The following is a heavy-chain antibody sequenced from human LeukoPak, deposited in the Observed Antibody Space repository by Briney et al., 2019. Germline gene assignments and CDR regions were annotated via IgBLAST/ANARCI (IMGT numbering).Heavy chain of an antibody. CDR2: IYTSGST. Sequence: PSETLSLTCTVSGGSISSYYWSWIRQPAGKGLEWIGRIYTSGSTNYNPPLKSRVTMSVDTSKNQFSLKLSSVTAADTAVYYCARDALRHRYCSSTSCLGAFDIWGQGTMVTVSS. CDR1: GGSISSYY. CDR3: ARDALRHRYCSSTSCLGAFDI. J-gene: IGHJ3*02. D-gene: IGHD2-2*01. V-gene: IGHV4-4*07.